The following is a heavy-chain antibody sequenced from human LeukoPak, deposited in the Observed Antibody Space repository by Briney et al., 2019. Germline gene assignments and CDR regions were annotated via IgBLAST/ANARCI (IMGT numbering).Heavy chain of an antibody. Sequence: GGSLRLSCAASGFTFGSYAMSWVRQAPGKGLEWVSAISGSGGSTYYADSVKGRFTISRDNSKNTLYLQMNSLRAEDTAVYYCAKATERIMITFGGAYFDYWGQGTLVTVSS. V-gene: IGHV3-23*01. CDR3: AKATERIMITFGGAYFDY. D-gene: IGHD3-16*01. J-gene: IGHJ4*02. CDR2: ISGSGGST. CDR1: GFTFGSYA.